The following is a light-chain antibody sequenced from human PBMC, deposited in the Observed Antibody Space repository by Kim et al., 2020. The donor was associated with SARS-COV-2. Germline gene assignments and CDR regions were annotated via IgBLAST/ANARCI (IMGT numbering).Light chain of an antibody. CDR1: SSDLGGYNY. V-gene: IGLV2-8*01. CDR3: SSYGGSV. Sequence: GPPEQSITISCTGTSSDLGGYNYVSWYQQHPGKAPKLMIYEVNKRPSGVPDRFSGSKSGNTASLTVSGLQAEDEADYYCSSYGGSVFGGGTQLTVL. CDR2: EVN. J-gene: IGLJ2*01.